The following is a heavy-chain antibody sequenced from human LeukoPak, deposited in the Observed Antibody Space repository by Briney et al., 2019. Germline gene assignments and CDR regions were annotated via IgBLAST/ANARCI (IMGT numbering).Heavy chain of an antibody. CDR2: ISYDGSNK. V-gene: IGHV3-30-3*01. J-gene: IGHJ4*02. CDR3: ARGLTYSSSPNSAPY. CDR1: GFTFSSYA. Sequence: GRSLRLSCAASGFTFSSYAMHWVRQAPDKGLEWVAVISYDGSNKYYADSVKGRFTISRDNSKNTLYLQMNSLRPEDTAVYYCARGLTYSSSPNSAPYWGQGTLVTVSS. D-gene: IGHD6-13*01.